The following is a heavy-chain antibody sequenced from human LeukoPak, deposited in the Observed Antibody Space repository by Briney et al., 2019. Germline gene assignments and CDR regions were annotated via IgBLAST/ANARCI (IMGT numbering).Heavy chain of an antibody. CDR2: IRFDGRDK. V-gene: IGHV3-30*02. Sequence: GGSLRLSCAASGFTFSSYGMDWVRQAPGKGLEWVAFIRFDGRDKYYADSVKGRFIISRDNSKNTVYLQMNSLRAEDTAVYYCAAPGVPAATYYFDYWGQGTLVTVSS. CDR3: AAPGVPAATYYFDY. CDR1: GFTFSSYG. J-gene: IGHJ4*02. D-gene: IGHD2-2*01.